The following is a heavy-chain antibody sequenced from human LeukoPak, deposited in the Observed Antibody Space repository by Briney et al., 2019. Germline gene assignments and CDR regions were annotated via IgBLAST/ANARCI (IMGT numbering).Heavy chain of an antibody. J-gene: IGHJ6*03. D-gene: IGHD1-26*01. CDR3: ARGPYSGRYGDYYYYYMDV. CDR2: IYSGGTT. CDR1: GFTVSSNY. V-gene: IGHV3-53*01. Sequence: GGSLRLSCAASGFTVSSNYMSWVRQPPGKGLEWVSLIYSGGTTYYPDSVKGRFTVSRDNSKNTMYLQMNSLRAEDTAVYYCARGPYSGRYGDYYYYYMDVWGKGTTVTISS.